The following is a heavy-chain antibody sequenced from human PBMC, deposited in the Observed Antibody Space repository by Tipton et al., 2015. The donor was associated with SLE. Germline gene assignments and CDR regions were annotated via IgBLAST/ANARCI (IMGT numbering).Heavy chain of an antibody. Sequence: TLSLTCSVSGDSTSLYFWTWIRQPPGKGLEWIGNIYYSGRTNYNPPPRSRDTMSVDTPKNQFSLRLSSVTAADTAVYYCVRDRCSGGGCYFDFWGLGALVTVSS. CDR2: IYYSGRT. CDR3: VRDRCSGGGCYFDF. D-gene: IGHD2-15*01. J-gene: IGHJ4*02. V-gene: IGHV4-59*12. CDR1: GDSTSLYF.